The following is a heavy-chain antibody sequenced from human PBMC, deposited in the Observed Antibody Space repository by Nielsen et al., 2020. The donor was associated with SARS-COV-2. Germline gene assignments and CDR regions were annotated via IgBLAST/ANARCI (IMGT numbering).Heavy chain of an antibody. J-gene: IGHJ4*02. D-gene: IGHD3-16*01. CDR3: ARDLEWDDYVWGTL. CDR2: INPNSGGT. CDR1: GYTFTSYY. V-gene: IGHV1-2*06. Sequence: ASVKVSCKASGYTFTSYYMHWVRQAPGQGLEWMGRINPNSGGTNYAQKFQGRVTMTRDTSISTAYMELSRLRSDDTAVYYCARDLEWDDYVWGTLWGQGTLVTVSS.